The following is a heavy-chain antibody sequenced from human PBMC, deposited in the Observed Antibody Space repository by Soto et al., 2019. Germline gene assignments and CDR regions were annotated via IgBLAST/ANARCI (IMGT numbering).Heavy chain of an antibody. D-gene: IGHD1-26*01. V-gene: IGHV3-30*04. CDR2: ISFDGSKK. CDR3: ARSGSSFPFDH. J-gene: IGHJ4*02. Sequence: VQLVESGRGVVRAGRSLRLSCEACGFTFRIYAMHWVRQAPGKGLEWVALISFDGSKKQYADSVKGRFTISRDNSKSTLSLQMNSLTIQDTAVYYYARSGSSFPFDHWGQGTLVPVSS. CDR1: GFTFRIYA.